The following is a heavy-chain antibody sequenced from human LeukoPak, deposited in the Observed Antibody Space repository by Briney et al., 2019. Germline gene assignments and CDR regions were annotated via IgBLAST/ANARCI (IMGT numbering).Heavy chain of an antibody. CDR3: ARALPHSGSYYDAFDI. J-gene: IGHJ3*02. V-gene: IGHV4-34*01. CDR2: INHSGST. CDR1: GGSFSGYY. D-gene: IGHD1-26*01. Sequence: SETLSLTCAVYGGSFSGYYWSWIRQPPGKGLEWIGEINHSGSTNYNPSLKSRVTISVDTSKNQFSLKLSSVTAADTAVYYCARALPHSGSYYDAFDIWGQGTMVTVSS.